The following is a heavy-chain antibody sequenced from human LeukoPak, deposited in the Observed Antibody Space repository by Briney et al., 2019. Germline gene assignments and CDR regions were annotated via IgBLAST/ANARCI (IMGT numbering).Heavy chain of an antibody. Sequence: GGSLRLSCAASGFTFSSYAMSWVRQAPGKGLEWVSAISGSGGSTYYADSVKGRFTISRDNSKNTLYLQMNSLRAEDTAVYYCAKDPSNIVATMGDYWGQGTLVTVSS. CDR1: GFTFSSYA. CDR2: ISGSGGST. J-gene: IGHJ4*02. V-gene: IGHV3-23*01. CDR3: AKDPSNIVATMGDY. D-gene: IGHD5-12*01.